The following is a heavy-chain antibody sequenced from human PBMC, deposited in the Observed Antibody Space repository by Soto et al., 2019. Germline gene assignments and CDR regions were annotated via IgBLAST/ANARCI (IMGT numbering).Heavy chain of an antibody. CDR3: ARDLGYCSSTSCPPAWFDP. V-gene: IGHV3-23*01. CDR1: GFTFSSYA. Sequence: GGSLRLSCAASGFTFSSYAMSWVRQAPGKGLEWVSAISGSGGSTYYADSVKGRFTISRDNAKNSLYLQMNSLRAEDTAVYYCARDLGYCSSTSCPPAWFDPWGQGTLVTVSS. D-gene: IGHD2-2*01. CDR2: ISGSGGST. J-gene: IGHJ5*02.